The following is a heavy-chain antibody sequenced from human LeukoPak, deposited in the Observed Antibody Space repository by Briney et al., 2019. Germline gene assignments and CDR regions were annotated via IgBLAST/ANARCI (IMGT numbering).Heavy chain of an antibody. CDR3: MIIYYGSGVNWF. D-gene: IGHD3-10*01. CDR2: IYDGGST. J-gene: IGHJ5*01. Sequence: PSETLCLTCAVSGYSISSGDYWGGIRQPPGRGLEGAGIIYDGGSTYYTPSLKSRVTISVDTSKNQFWLKLSSVTAAATVVYYCMIIYYGSGVNWF. V-gene: IGHV4-38-2*01. CDR1: GYSISSGDY.